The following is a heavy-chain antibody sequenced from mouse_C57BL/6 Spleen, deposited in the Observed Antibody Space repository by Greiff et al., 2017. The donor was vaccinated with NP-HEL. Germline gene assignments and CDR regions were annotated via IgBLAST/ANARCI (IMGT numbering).Heavy chain of an antibody. J-gene: IGHJ4*01. CDR3: AKNALGTTYAMDY. Sequence: QVQLQQSGPGLVQPSQSLSITCTVSGFSLTSYGVHWVRQSPGQGLEWLGVIWRGGSTDYTAAFMSRLTITKDNSKSQVFFKMNSLQADDTAIYYCAKNALGTTYAMDYWGQGTSVTVSS. CDR2: IWRGGST. D-gene: IGHD2-1*01. CDR1: GFSLTSYG. V-gene: IGHV2-5*01.